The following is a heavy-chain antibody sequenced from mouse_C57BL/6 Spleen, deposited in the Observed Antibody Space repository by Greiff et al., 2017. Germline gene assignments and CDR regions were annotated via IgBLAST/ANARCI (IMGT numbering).Heavy chain of an antibody. CDR2: IWSGGST. J-gene: IGHJ4*01. CDR1: GFSLTSYG. V-gene: IGHV2-2*01. CDR3: ARTSYDYERAMDY. Sequence: VQLQQSGPGLVQPSQSLSITCTVSGFSLTSYGVHWVRQSPGKGLEWLGVIWSGGSTDYNASFICRLSISKDNSKIQVFFKMNSLQADDTAIYYWARTSYDYERAMDYWGQGTSVTVSS. D-gene: IGHD2-4*01.